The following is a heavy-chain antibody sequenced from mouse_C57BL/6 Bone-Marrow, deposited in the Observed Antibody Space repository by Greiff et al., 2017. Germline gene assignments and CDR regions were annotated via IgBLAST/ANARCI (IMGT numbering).Heavy chain of an antibody. J-gene: IGHJ1*03. CDR1: GYTFTSYW. CDR2: IYPGSGST. Sequence: QVQLKQPGAELVKPGASVKMSCKASGYTFTSYWITWVKQRPGPGLEWIGDIYPGSGSTNYNEKFKSKATLTVDTSSSTAYMQLSSLTSEDSAVYYCAREGLDWDVLWYFDVWGTGTTVTVSS. CDR3: AREGLDWDVLWYFDV. D-gene: IGHD4-1*01. V-gene: IGHV1-55*01.